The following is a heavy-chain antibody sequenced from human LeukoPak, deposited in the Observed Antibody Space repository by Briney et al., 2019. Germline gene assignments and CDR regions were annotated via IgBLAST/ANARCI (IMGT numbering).Heavy chain of an antibody. CDR3: ARGVSGYDPFDY. D-gene: IGHD5-12*01. Sequence: GGSLRLSCATSGFTFNDHYMSWIRQAPGKGLEWLSYISTGGTTRDYADSAKGRFTISRDNTINSLYLQMSSLRAEDTAVYYCARGVSGYDPFDYWGQGTLVTVSS. V-gene: IGHV3-11*01. CDR1: GFTFNDHY. CDR2: ISTGGTTR. J-gene: IGHJ4*02.